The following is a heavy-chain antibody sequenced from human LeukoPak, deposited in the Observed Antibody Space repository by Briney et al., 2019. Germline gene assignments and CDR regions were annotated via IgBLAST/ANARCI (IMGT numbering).Heavy chain of an antibody. CDR3: AREKKDDFWRGPSDP. Sequence: SSVKVSCKASGCTFSSYAISWVRQAPGQGLEWMGGIIPIFGTANYAQKFQGRVTITTDESTSTAYMELSSLRSEDTAVYYCAREKKDDFWRGPSDPWGQGTLVTVSS. CDR1: GCTFSSYA. D-gene: IGHD3-3*01. V-gene: IGHV1-69*05. CDR2: IIPIFGTA. J-gene: IGHJ5*02.